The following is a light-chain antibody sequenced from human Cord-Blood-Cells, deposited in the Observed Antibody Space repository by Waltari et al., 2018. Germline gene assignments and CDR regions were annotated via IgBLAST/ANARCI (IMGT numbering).Light chain of an antibody. CDR3: AAWDDSLSGRNWV. Sequence: QSVLTQPPSASGTPGQRVTISCSGSTSNLGSNYVYWYQQLPGTAPKLPIYRNNPRPSGVPDRFSGSKSGTSASLAISGLRSEDEADYYCAAWDDSLSGRNWVFGGGTKLTVL. CDR2: RNN. CDR1: TSNLGSNY. V-gene: IGLV1-47*01. J-gene: IGLJ3*02.